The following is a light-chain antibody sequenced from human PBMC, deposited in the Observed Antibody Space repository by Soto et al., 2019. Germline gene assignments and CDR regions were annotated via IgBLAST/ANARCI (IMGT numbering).Light chain of an antibody. Sequence: PGERVTLSCSASQSVSSSYLTWYQQKPGQAPRLLIYGASTRATGIPARFSGSASGTEFTLTISSLLSEDFAVYYCQQYNNWPLTFGGGTKVDI. J-gene: IGKJ4*01. V-gene: IGKV3D-15*01. CDR3: QQYNNWPLT. CDR2: GAS. CDR1: QSVSSSY.